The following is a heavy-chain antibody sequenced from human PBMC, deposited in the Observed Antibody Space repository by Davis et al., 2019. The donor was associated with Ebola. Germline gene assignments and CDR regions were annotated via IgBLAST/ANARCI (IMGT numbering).Heavy chain of an antibody. CDR2: IYSSGST. CDR3: ARTSGYYDTSGYYIEYFQY. Sequence: SETLSLTCTVSGGSISNYYWSWIRQPAGKGLEWIGRIYSSGSTNYNPSLKSRVSMSVDTSKNQFSLKLSSVTAADTAVYYCARTSGYYDTSGYYIEYFQYWGQGTLVTVSS. D-gene: IGHD3-22*01. J-gene: IGHJ1*01. CDR1: GGSISNYY. V-gene: IGHV4-4*07.